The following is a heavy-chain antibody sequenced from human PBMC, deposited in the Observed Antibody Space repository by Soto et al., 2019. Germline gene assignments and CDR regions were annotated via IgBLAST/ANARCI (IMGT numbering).Heavy chain of an antibody. CDR2: IYSGGYT. V-gene: IGHV3-53*01. D-gene: IGHD3-10*01. Sequence: EVQLVESGGGLIQPGGSLRLSCAVSGFTVSNNYMSWVRQAPGKGLEGVSVIYSGGYTAYGDSVKGRFTISRDNSKNTLNFQKNRRSADDTALFYGAARGGGGGYWGQGTLVTVSS. CDR1: GFTVSNNY. J-gene: IGHJ4*02. CDR3: AARGGGGGY.